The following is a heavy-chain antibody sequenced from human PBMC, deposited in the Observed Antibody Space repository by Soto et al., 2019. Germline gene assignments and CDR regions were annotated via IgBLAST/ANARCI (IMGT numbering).Heavy chain of an antibody. CDR3: ARVRDGYNLRWFDP. V-gene: IGHV1-69*13. J-gene: IGHJ5*02. CDR2: IIPIFGTA. Sequence: SVKVSCKASGGTFSSYAISWVRQAPGQGLEWMGGIIPIFGTANYVQKFQGRVTITADESTSTAYMELSSLRSEDTAVYYCARVRDGYNLRWFDPWGQGTLVTVSS. D-gene: IGHD5-12*01. CDR1: GGTFSSYA.